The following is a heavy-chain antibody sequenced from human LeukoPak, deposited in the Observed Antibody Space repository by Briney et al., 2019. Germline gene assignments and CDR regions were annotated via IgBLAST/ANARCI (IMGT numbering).Heavy chain of an antibody. V-gene: IGHV4-61*02. Sequence: SQTLSLTCTVSGGSISSGSYYWTWIRQPAGKGLEWIGRIYTSGSTNHNPSLKSRVTISLATSKNQFSLKLISVTAADTAVYFCARERTDTSMDYWGQGTLVTASS. CDR3: ARERTDTSMDY. CDR2: IYTSGST. J-gene: IGHJ4*02. D-gene: IGHD5-18*01. CDR1: GGSISSGSYY.